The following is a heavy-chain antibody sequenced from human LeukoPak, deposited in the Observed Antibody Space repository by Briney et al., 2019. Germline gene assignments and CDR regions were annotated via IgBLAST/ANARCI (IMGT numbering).Heavy chain of an antibody. CDR1: GGSVSSGDYY. D-gene: IGHD1-14*01. CDR2: IYYTGST. Sequence: SETLSLTCTVSGGSVSSGDYYWSWIRPPPGKGLEWIGYIYYTGSTYYNPSLKSRVTISADTSKNQFSLRLSSVTAADTAVYYCARSVGIFAAFDIWGQGTMVTVSS. V-gene: IGHV4-30-4*01. J-gene: IGHJ3*02. CDR3: ARSVGIFAAFDI.